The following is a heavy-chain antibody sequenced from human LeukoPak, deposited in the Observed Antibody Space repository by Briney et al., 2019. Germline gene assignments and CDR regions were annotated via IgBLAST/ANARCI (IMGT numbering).Heavy chain of an antibody. CDR2: MSYDLNRL. D-gene: IGHD6-25*01. V-gene: IGHV3-30*03. CDR1: GFTFDTYA. CDR3: APATIAAATGHHFYYGMGV. J-gene: IGHJ6*02. Sequence: GGSLRLSCAASGFTFDTYAMHWVRQAPGKGLEWLAVMSYDLNRLHYADSVKGRFTISRDNSQNTLFLQMNSLRAEDTAVYYCAPATIAAATGHHFYYGMGVWGQGTTVTVSS.